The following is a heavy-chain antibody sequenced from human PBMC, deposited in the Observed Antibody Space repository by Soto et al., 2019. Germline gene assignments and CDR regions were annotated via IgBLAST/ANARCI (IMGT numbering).Heavy chain of an antibody. CDR1: GFTFSSYS. D-gene: IGHD3-10*01. Sequence: EVQLVESGGGLVKPGGSLRLSCAASGFTFSSYSMSWVRQAPGKGLEWVSSISSSSTFVDYAESLKGRFSISRDNDKNSLNLQINSLRAEDTAVYYCARGAEEERHYSFDIWGQGTMVTVSA. V-gene: IGHV3-21*01. J-gene: IGHJ3*02. CDR3: ARGAEEERHYSFDI. CDR2: ISSSSTFV.